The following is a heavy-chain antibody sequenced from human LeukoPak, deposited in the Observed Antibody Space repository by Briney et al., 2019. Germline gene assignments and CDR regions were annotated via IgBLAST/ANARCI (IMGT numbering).Heavy chain of an antibody. J-gene: IGHJ4*02. D-gene: IGHD6-19*01. V-gene: IGHV3-15*07. CDR2: IKSITDGETT. Sequence: GGSLRLSCAASGFTFTYAWMNWVRQAPGKGLEWVGRIKSITDGETTDYAAPLEGRFTISRDDSQNTLYLQINSLKTEDTAVYYCITYRSGWYWGQGALVTVSS. CDR3: ITYRSGWY. CDR1: GFTFTYAW.